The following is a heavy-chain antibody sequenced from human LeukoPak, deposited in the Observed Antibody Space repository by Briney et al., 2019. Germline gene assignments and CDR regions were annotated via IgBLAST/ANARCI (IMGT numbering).Heavy chain of an antibody. CDR2: IYHSGST. CDR1: GGPISSSNW. J-gene: IGHJ4*02. CDR3: ASGGPDSSGGDY. V-gene: IGHV4-4*02. D-gene: IGHD3-22*01. Sequence: PSGTLSLTCAVSGGPISSSNWWSWVRPPPGKGLEWIGEIYHSGSTNYNPSLKSRVTISVDKSKNQFSLKLSSVTAADTAVYYCASGGPDSSGGDYWGQGTLVTVSS.